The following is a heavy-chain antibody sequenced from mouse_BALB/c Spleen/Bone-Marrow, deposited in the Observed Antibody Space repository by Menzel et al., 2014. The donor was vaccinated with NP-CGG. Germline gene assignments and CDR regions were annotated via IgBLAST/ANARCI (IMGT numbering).Heavy chain of an antibody. CDR3: AREGYDPWFAY. D-gene: IGHD2-14*01. Sequence: VQLQQSGAELAKPGASVKMSRKASGYTFTSYWMHWVKQRPGQGLEWIGYINPSTGYTEYNQKFKDKATLTADKSSNTAYMQLSSLTSEDSAVYYCAREGYDPWFAYWGQGTLVTVSA. V-gene: IGHV1-7*01. CDR1: GYTFTSYW. J-gene: IGHJ3*01. CDR2: INPSTGYT.